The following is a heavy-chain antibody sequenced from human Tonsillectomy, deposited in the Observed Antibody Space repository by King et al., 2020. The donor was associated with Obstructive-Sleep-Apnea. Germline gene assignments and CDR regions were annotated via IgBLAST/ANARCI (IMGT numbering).Heavy chain of an antibody. Sequence: VQLVESGGGLVQPGRSLRLSCAASGFTFDDYAMHWVRQAPGKGLEWVSGISWNSGSIGYVDSVKGRFTISRDNAKNSLYLQMNSLRAEDTALYYCAKDIYGDHPFDYWGQGTLVTVSS. V-gene: IGHV3-9*01. CDR2: ISWNSGSI. CDR3: AKDIYGDHPFDY. D-gene: IGHD4-17*01. CDR1: GFTFDDYA. J-gene: IGHJ4*02.